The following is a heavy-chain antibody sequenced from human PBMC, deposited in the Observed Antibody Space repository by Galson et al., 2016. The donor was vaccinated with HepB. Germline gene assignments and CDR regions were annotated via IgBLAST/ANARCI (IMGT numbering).Heavy chain of an antibody. CDR3: ARLILDNNGYHLDH. CDR2: IYPRDSDI. V-gene: IGHV5-51*01. J-gene: IGHJ4*02. Sequence: QSGAEVKKPGESLKISCKGSGYNFPNYWIGWVRQMAGQGLEWMAFIYPRDSDIKYSPTFQGQITISADKSITTAYLQWSSLKASDTAVYYCARLILDNNGYHLDHWGQGTLVTVSS. D-gene: IGHD3-22*01. CDR1: GYNFPNYW.